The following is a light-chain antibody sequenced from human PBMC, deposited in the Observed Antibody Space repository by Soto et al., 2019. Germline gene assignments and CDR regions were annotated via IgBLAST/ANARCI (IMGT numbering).Light chain of an antibody. Sequence: EIVMTQSPATLSVSPGEGATLSCRASQTISSFLAWYQQKRGQAPRLLFHGASNRATGIPDRFSGSGSGTDFTLTITRLEPEDFAVYYCQQYGGSPRTFGQGTKVDIK. V-gene: IGKV3-20*01. CDR1: QTISSF. J-gene: IGKJ1*01. CDR3: QQYGGSPRT. CDR2: GAS.